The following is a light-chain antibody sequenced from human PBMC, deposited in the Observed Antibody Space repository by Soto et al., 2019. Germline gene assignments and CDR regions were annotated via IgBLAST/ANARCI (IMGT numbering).Light chain of an antibody. CDR1: SSNIGSNA. J-gene: IGLJ2*01. CDR3: AAWDDSLNGVL. CDR2: RDS. Sequence: QSVLTQPPSASGTPGQRVTISCSGSSSNIGSNAVDWYQHFPGTAPKVLIYRDSQRPSGVPDRLSGSKSGTSASLAISGLQSEDEADYYCAAWDDSLNGVLFGGGTKLTVL. V-gene: IGLV1-44*01.